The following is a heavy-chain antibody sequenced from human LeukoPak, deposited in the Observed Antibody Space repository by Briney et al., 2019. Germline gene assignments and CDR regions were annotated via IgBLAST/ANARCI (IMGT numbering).Heavy chain of an antibody. J-gene: IGHJ5*02. V-gene: IGHV3-7*01. Sequence: GGSLRLSCAASGFTFTTYWMGWVRQAPGKGLEWVANIKQDGSEKYYVDSVKGRFTISRDNAKNSLYPQMNSLRAEDTAMYYCARPLMYYYGSETYFWFDPWGQGTLVTVSS. D-gene: IGHD3-10*01. CDR2: IKQDGSEK. CDR3: ARPLMYYYGSETYFWFDP. CDR1: GFTFTTYW.